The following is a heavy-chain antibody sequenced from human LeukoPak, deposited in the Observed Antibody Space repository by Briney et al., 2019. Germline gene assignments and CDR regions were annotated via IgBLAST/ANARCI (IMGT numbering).Heavy chain of an antibody. CDR1: GGSISGGTYY. CDR3: ARFTFGNRDY. J-gene: IGHJ4*02. Sequence: SETLSLTCTVSGGSISGGTYYWTWIRQHPGKGLEWIGSIYYSGTTYYNPSLKSRVTISVDTSKNQFSLKLSSVTAADTAVYYSARFTFGNRDYWGQGTLVIVSS. V-gene: IGHV4-31*03. CDR2: IYYSGTT. D-gene: IGHD1/OR15-1a*01.